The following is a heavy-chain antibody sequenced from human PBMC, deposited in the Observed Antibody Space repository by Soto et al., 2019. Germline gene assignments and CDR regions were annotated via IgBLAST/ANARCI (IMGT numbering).Heavy chain of an antibody. CDR3: ERDPFSDAFDI. Sequence: GGSLRLSCAASGFTFSSYSMNWVRQAPGKGLEWVSSISSSSSYIYYADSVKGRFTISRDNAKNSLYLQMNSLRAEDTAVYYCERDPFSDAFDIWGQGTMVTVSS. CDR2: ISSSSSYI. CDR1: GFTFSSYS. D-gene: IGHD3-3*02. V-gene: IGHV3-21*01. J-gene: IGHJ3*02.